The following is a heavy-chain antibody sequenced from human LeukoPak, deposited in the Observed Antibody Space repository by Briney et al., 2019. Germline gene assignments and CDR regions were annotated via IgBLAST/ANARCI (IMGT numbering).Heavy chain of an antibody. Sequence: PGESLKISCKGSGYSFTTYWISWVRQMPGKGLEWRGRIDPSDSYTNYSPSFQGHVTISADKSFSTAYLQWTSLKASDTAMYYCARHAKAYGSSCDHWGQGTLVTVSS. V-gene: IGHV5-10-1*01. D-gene: IGHD6-13*01. J-gene: IGHJ4*02. CDR1: GYSFTTYW. CDR3: ARHAKAYGSSCDH. CDR2: IDPSDSYT.